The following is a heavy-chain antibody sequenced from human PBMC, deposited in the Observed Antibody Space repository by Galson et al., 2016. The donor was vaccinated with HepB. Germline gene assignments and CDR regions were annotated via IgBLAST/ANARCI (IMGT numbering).Heavy chain of an antibody. CDR2: ISTNSGNT. CDR1: GYTFTTYG. J-gene: IGHJ4*02. D-gene: IGHD1-1*01. CDR3: ARDRDWNLDF. V-gene: IGHV1-18*04. Sequence: SVKVSCKASGYTFTTYGISWVRQTPGQGLEWMGWISTNSGNTNYAQILRGRVTMTTDTSTRTAYMELRSLRSDDTATYYCARDRDWNLDFWGQGTLVTVSS.